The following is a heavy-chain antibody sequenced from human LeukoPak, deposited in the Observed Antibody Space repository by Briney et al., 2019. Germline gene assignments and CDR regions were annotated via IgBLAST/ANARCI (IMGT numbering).Heavy chain of an antibody. J-gene: IGHJ5*02. CDR3: AREINKWFDP. Sequence: PGGSLRLSCAASGFTFSSHWMHWVRQAPGKGLVWVSRISPDGSTTKNADSVKGRFTIPRDNARSTLFLQLNSLRAEDTAVYYCAREINKWFDPWGQGTLVTVSS. V-gene: IGHV3-74*03. CDR2: ISPDGSTT. CDR1: GFTFSSHW.